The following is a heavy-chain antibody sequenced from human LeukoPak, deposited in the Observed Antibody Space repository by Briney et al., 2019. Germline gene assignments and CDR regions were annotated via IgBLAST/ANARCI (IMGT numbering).Heavy chain of an antibody. CDR3: ARGSPLRTIFGVVRTVHYYMDV. J-gene: IGHJ6*03. CDR2: IIPIFGTA. Sequence: SVKVSCKASGGTFSSYAISWVRQAPGQGLEWMGGIIPIFGTANYAQKFQGRVTITTDESTSTAYMELSSLRSEDTAVYYCARGSPLRTIFGVVRTVHYYMDVWGKGTTVTVSS. CDR1: GGTFSSYA. D-gene: IGHD3-3*01. V-gene: IGHV1-69*05.